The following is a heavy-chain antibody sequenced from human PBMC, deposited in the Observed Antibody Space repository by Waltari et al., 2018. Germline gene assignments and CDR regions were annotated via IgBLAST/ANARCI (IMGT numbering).Heavy chain of an antibody. CDR1: GYTFTSFG. V-gene: IGHV1-18*01. Sequence: VQLVQSGAEVKMPGASVKVSCKASGYTFTSFGIRWLRPAPGQGLEWMGWISAYNGNTNYEQKLQGRVTMTTDTSTSTAYMDLRSLRSDDTAVYYCVRTNYCSSSSCYRQFDPWGQGTLVTVSS. CDR2: ISAYNGNT. D-gene: IGHD2-2*01. J-gene: IGHJ5*02. CDR3: VRTNYCSSSSCYRQFDP.